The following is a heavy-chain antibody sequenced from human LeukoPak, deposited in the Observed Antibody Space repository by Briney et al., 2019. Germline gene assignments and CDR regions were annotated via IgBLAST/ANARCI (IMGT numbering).Heavy chain of an antibody. V-gene: IGHV3-30*04. Sequence: GGSLRLSCEASGCTISHYGIHWVRQTPGKGLEWVAAITSDGVERHYDDSVKGRFTISRDNSKSTLYLQMNSLRAEDTAIYYCATEGHYDILTGYSPVEYYFYYMDVWGKGTTVTVSS. CDR1: GCTISHYG. D-gene: IGHD3-9*01. J-gene: IGHJ6*03. CDR2: ITSDGVER. CDR3: ATEGHYDILTGYSPVEYYFYYMDV.